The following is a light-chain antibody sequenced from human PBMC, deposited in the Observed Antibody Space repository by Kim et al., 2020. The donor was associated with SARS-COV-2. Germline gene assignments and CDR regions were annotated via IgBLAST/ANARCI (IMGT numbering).Light chain of an antibody. Sequence: SASVGERVTITCRASQSISSWVAWYQQKPGKAPKLLIYKASSLESGVPSRFSGSGSGTEFTLTISSLQPDDFAIYYCQQYNTYWTFGQGTKVDIK. J-gene: IGKJ1*01. CDR1: QSISSW. V-gene: IGKV1-5*03. CDR2: KAS. CDR3: QQYNTYWT.